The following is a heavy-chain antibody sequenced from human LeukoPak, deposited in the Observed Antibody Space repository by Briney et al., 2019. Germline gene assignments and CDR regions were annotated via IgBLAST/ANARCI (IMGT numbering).Heavy chain of an antibody. CDR3: IRGAGSTTSNDAFDI. D-gene: IGHD1-1*01. CDR2: FFYTGNT. Sequence: SETLSLTCAVSGGSISSGSYSWGWIRQPPGKGLEWIGYFFYTGNTYYNASLKSRVTISVDTSKNQFSLKVSSVTAADTAVYYCIRGAGSTTSNDAFDIWGQGTMVTVSS. CDR1: GGSISSGSYS. V-gene: IGHV4-30-4*07. J-gene: IGHJ3*02.